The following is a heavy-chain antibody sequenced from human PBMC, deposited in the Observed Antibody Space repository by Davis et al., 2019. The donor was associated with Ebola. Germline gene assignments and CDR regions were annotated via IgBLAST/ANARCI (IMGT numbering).Heavy chain of an antibody. J-gene: IGHJ5*02. CDR2: LYYSGST. D-gene: IGHD3-3*01. V-gene: IGHV4-59*08. Sequence: MPSETLSLTCTVSGGSIRSYYWSWIRQPPGKGLEWIGYLYYSGSTQDNPSLKSRVTISVDTSKNQFPLKLSSVTAADTAVYYWARASAYYDFWSGRGEWFDPWGQGTLVTVSS. CDR1: GGSIRSYY. CDR3: ARASAYYDFWSGRGEWFDP.